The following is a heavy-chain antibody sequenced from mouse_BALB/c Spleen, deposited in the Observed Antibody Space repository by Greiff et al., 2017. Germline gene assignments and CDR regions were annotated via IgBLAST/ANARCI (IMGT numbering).Heavy chain of an antibody. Sequence: VHVKQSGPELVKPGASVKMSCKASGYTFTSYVMHWVKQKPGQGLEWIGYINPYNDGTKYNEKFKGKATLTSDKSSSTAYMELSSLTSEDSAVYYCARGRYGNYFDYWGQGTTPTVSS. CDR2: INPYNDGT. CDR1: GYTFTSYV. CDR3: ARGRYGNYFDY. J-gene: IGHJ2*01. D-gene: IGHD2-10*02. V-gene: IGHV1-14*01.